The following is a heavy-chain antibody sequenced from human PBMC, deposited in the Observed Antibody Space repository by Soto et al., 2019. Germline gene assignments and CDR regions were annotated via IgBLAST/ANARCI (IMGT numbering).Heavy chain of an antibody. CDR3: ALSRPYANTAYPILFDY. V-gene: IGHV2-5*02. Sequence: QITLKESGPTLLKPTQTLTLTCTSSGLSLSASGVGVGWIRQPPGKALEWLALIYWDDDKRYSPSLKNRLTITKDTSRNQVVLTTTNMDPVDTGTYYCALSRPYANTAYPILFDYWGQGTQVTVSS. D-gene: IGHD3-16*01. CDR1: GLSLSASGVG. J-gene: IGHJ4*02. CDR2: IYWDDDK.